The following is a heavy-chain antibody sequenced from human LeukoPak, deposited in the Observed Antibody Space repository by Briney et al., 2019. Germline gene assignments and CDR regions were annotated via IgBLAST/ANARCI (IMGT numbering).Heavy chain of an antibody. Sequence: SVKVSCKASGGTFSSYAISWVRQAPGQGLEWMGGIIPIFGTANYAQKFQGRVTITADESTSTAHMELSSLRSEDTAVYYCARGLPLSGSYQELYYFDYWGQGTLVTVSS. CDR2: IIPIFGTA. CDR3: ARGLPLSGSYQELYYFDY. J-gene: IGHJ4*02. CDR1: GGTFSSYA. V-gene: IGHV1-69*13. D-gene: IGHD1-26*01.